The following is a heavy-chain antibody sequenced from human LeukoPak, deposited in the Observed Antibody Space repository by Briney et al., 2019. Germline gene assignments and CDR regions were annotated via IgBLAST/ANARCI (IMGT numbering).Heavy chain of an antibody. V-gene: IGHV4-61*02. J-gene: IGHJ6*03. CDR2: IYTSGST. Sequence: SETLSLTCTVSGYSISSGSYYWSWIRQPAGKGLEWIGRIYTSGSTNYNPSLKSRVTISVDTSKNQFSLKLSSVTAADTAVYYCARGGYYYDSSGYSLYYYYYMDVWGKGTTVTISS. CDR3: ARGGYYYDSSGYSLYYYYYMDV. CDR1: GYSISSGSYY. D-gene: IGHD3-22*01.